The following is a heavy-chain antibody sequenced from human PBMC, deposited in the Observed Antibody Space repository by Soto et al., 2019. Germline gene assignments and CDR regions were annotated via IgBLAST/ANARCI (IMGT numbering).Heavy chain of an antibody. CDR3: ARDAVDGSGSYYNPSSCMDV. CDR2: ISAYNGNT. J-gene: IGHJ6*02. D-gene: IGHD3-10*01. V-gene: IGHV1-18*01. Sequence: QVQLVQSGAEVKKPGASVKVSCKASGYTFTSYGISWVRQAPGQGLEWMGWISAYNGNTNYAQKLQGRVTMTTDTSTSTAYMELRSLRSDDTAVYYCARDAVDGSGSYYNPSSCMDVWGQGTTVTVSS. CDR1: GYTFTSYG.